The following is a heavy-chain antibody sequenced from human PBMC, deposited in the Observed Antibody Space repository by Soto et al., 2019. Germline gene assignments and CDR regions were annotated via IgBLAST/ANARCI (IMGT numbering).Heavy chain of an antibody. V-gene: IGHV3-21*04. J-gene: IGHJ4*02. CDR3: ARESPGYDFWSGYYNLDY. CDR2: ISSSSSYI. CDR1: GFPFSSYS. Sequence: GGSLRLSCAASGFPFSSYSMNWVRQAPGKGLEWVSSISSSSSYIYYADSVKGRFTISRDNAKNSLYLQMNSLRAEDTAVYYCARESPGYDFWSGYYNLDYWGQGTLVTVSS. D-gene: IGHD3-3*01.